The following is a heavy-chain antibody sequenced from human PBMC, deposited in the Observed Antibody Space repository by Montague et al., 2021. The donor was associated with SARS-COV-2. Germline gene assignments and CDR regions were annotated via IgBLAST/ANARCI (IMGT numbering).Heavy chain of an antibody. V-gene: IGHV4-39*01. CDR1: GGSISSSSYY. Sequence: SETLSLTCTVSGGSISSSSYYWVWIRQPPGQGLEWNGNIYYSVGTYYNPTLKSRITISVYTSKNQFSLTLISVTAADTALYYCASNWDSSSWYRDDDFDXWGQGTMVTVSS. J-gene: IGHJ3*02. D-gene: IGHD6-13*01. CDR2: IYYSVGT. CDR3: ASNWDSSSWYRDDDFDX.